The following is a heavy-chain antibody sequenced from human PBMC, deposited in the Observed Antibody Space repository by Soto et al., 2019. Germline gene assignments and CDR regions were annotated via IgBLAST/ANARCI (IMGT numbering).Heavy chain of an antibody. CDR2: IGYDGSNK. Sequence: GGSLRLSCAASGFTFSSYGMHWVRQAPGKGLEWVAVIGYDGSNKYYAGSLKGRFTISRENSKNTLYLQMNSLRAEDTAVYYCARDGRGFYYYYGMDVWGQGTTDTVSS. CDR1: GFTFSSYG. CDR3: ARDGRGFYYYYGMDV. D-gene: IGHD5-12*01. J-gene: IGHJ6*02. V-gene: IGHV3-33*01.